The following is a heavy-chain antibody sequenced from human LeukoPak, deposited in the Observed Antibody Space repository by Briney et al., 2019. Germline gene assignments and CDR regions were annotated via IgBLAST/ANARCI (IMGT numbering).Heavy chain of an antibody. V-gene: IGHV3-74*01. Sequence: GGSLTLSCAASGFTFSTYWMCWVRHAPGKGLVWVSLMNGDGTTTSYADSVKGRFTISRDNAKNTLYLEMNSLRAEDTAVYYCARGNRGSYDYWGQGTLVTVSS. CDR2: MNGDGTTT. CDR1: GFTFSTYW. CDR3: ARGNRGSYDY. D-gene: IGHD3-16*01. J-gene: IGHJ4*02.